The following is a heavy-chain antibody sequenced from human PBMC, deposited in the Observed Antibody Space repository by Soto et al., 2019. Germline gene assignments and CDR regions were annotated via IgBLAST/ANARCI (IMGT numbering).Heavy chain of an antibody. J-gene: IGHJ3*02. CDR1: GGTLSSYT. D-gene: IGHD2-15*01. CDR3: ASVVHDAFDI. Sequence: QVQLVQSGAEVKKPGSSVKVSCKTSGGTLSSYTINWVRQAPGQGLEWMGRILPILGITNYAQNFQGRVTVTADRSTGTPSMELSRLSSEDTAVYYCASVVHDAFDIWGQGTMVTFSS. V-gene: IGHV1-69*02. CDR2: ILPILGIT.